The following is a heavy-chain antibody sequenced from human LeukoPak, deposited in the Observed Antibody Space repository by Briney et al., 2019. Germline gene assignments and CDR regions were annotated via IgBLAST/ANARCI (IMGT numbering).Heavy chain of an antibody. D-gene: IGHD3-22*01. J-gene: IGHJ4*02. CDR1: GFTFSSYG. Sequence: GGSLRLPCAASGFTFSSYGMHWVRQAPGKGLEWVAVISYDGSIKYYADSVKGRFTISRDNSKNTLYLQMNSLGAEDTAVYYCAKVNSGYLDYWGQGTLVTVSS. CDR3: AKVNSGYLDY. V-gene: IGHV3-30*18. CDR2: ISYDGSIK.